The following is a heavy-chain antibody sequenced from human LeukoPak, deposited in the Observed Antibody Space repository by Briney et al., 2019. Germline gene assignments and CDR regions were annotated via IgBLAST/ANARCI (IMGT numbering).Heavy chain of an antibody. Sequence: GRSLRLSCAASGFTFDDYAMHWVRHAPGKGLEWVAGISWNSGSIGYADSVKGRFTISRDNAKNSLYLQMNSLRAEDTALYYCAKSDYYDSSGPFDYWGQGTLVTVSS. CDR2: ISWNSGSI. CDR3: AKSDYYDSSGPFDY. CDR1: GFTFDDYA. J-gene: IGHJ4*02. D-gene: IGHD3-22*01. V-gene: IGHV3-9*01.